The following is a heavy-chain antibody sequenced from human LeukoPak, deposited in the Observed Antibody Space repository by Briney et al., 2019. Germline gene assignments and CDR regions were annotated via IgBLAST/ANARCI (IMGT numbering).Heavy chain of an antibody. D-gene: IGHD6-13*01. CDR2: INHSGST. CDR3: ARSRTAGYYFDY. Sequence: SETLSLTCTVSGGSISSGSYYWSWIRQPAGKGLEWIGEINHSGSTNYNPSLKSRVTISVDTSKNQFPLKLSSVTAADTAVYYCARSRTAGYYFDYWGQGTLVTVSS. CDR1: GGSISSGSYY. J-gene: IGHJ4*02. V-gene: IGHV4-61*10.